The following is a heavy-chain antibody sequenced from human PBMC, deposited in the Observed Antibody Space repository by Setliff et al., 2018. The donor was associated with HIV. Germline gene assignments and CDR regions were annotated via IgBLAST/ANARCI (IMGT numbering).Heavy chain of an antibody. CDR1: GFTFSSYG. CDR3: ASRWSGPFDY. Sequence: LRLSCAASGFTFSSYGMHWVRQAPGKGLEWVAFIRYDGSNKYYADSVKGRFTISRDNSKDTLYLQMNSLRAEDTAVYYCASRWSGPFDYWGQGTLVTVSS. V-gene: IGHV3-30*02. D-gene: IGHD2-15*01. J-gene: IGHJ4*02. CDR2: IRYDGSNK.